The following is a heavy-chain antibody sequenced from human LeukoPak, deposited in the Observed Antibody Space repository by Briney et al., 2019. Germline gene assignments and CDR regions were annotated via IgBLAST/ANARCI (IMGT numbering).Heavy chain of an antibody. Sequence: PGGSLRLSCAASGFTFSRYWMTWVRQAPGKGLEWVANIKQDGSEKYYVDSVKGRFTISRDNAKNSLYLQMNSLRAEDTAVYYCAKDYYGSGSYSYLYYYYYYMDVRGKGTTVTISS. D-gene: IGHD3-10*01. CDR2: IKQDGSEK. CDR1: GFTFSRYW. J-gene: IGHJ6*03. CDR3: AKDYYGSGSYSYLYYYYYYMDV. V-gene: IGHV3-7*01.